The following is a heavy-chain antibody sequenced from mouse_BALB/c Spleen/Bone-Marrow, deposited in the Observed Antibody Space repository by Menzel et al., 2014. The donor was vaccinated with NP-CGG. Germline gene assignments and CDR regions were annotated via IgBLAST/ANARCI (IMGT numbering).Heavy chain of an antibody. V-gene: IGHV5-6*01. D-gene: IGHD3-1*01. J-gene: IGHJ2*01. Sequence: EVKLVESGGDLVKPGGSLKLSCAASGFTFSSYGMSWVRQTPDKRLEWVATISSGGSYTYYPDSVKGRFTISRDNAKNTLYLQMSSLKSEDAAMYYCARDGLDYWGQGTPLTVSS. CDR3: ARDGLDY. CDR1: GFTFSSYG. CDR2: ISSGGSYT.